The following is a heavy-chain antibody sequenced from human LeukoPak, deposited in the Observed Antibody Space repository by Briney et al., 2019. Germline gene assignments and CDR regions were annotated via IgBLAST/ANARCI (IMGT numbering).Heavy chain of an antibody. CDR2: IYHSGST. CDR3: ARDDYSSTRCKPVDY. V-gene: IGHV4-38-2*02. CDR1: GYSISSGYY. J-gene: IGHJ4*02. Sequence: SETLSLTCTVSGYSISSGYYWGWIRQPPGKGLEWIGSIYHSGSTYYNPSLKSRVTISVDTSKNQFSLKLSSVTAADTAVYYCARDDYSSTRCKPVDYWGQGNLVTVSS. D-gene: IGHD2-2*01.